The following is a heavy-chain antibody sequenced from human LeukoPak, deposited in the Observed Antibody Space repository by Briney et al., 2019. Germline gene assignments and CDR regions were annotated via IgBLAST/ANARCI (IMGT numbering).Heavy chain of an antibody. D-gene: IGHD1-14*01. Sequence: PGGSLRLSCAASGFTFSSYWMHWVRQAPGKGLMWVSRINSDGSSTSYADSVKGRFTISRDNAKNTLYLQMNSLRAEDTAVYYCATGQGHGMDVWGQGTTVTVSS. CDR1: GFTFSSYW. CDR2: INSDGSST. CDR3: ATGQGHGMDV. V-gene: IGHV3-74*01. J-gene: IGHJ6*02.